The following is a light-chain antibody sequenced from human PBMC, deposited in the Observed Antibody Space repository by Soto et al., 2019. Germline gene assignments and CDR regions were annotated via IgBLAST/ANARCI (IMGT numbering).Light chain of an antibody. Sequence: QSVLTQPASVSGSPGQSITIPCTGTSNDVGSYNLVSWYQQHPGKAPKLMIYEGSKRPSGVSNRFSGSKSGNTASLTISGLQAEDEADYFCCSYAGSSSFYVFGTGTKVTVL. J-gene: IGLJ1*01. V-gene: IGLV2-23*01. CDR1: SNDVGSYNL. CDR3: CSYAGSSSFYV. CDR2: EGS.